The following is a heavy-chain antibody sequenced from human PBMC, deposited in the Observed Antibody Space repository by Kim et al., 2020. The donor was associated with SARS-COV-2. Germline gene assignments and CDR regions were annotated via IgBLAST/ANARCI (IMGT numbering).Heavy chain of an antibody. V-gene: IGHV3-23*01. Sequence: SVKGRFTISRDNSKNTLYLQMNSLRAEDTAVYYCAREMIFGVVPIGAFDIWGQGTMVTVSS. D-gene: IGHD3-3*01. CDR3: AREMIFGVVPIGAFDI. J-gene: IGHJ3*02.